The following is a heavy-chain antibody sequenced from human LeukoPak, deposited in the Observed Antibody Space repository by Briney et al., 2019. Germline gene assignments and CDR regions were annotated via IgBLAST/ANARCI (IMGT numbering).Heavy chain of an antibody. CDR1: GFTFSSYG. D-gene: IGHD3-10*01. V-gene: IGHV3-30*18. CDR3: AKFPTVGVRGVGDNWFDP. Sequence: GGSLRLSCAASGFTFSSYGMHWVRQAPGKGLEWVAVISYDGSNKYYADSVKGRFTISRDNSKDTLYLQMNSLRAEDTAVYYCAKFPTVGVRGVGDNWFDPWGQGTLVTVSS. CDR2: ISYDGSNK. J-gene: IGHJ5*02.